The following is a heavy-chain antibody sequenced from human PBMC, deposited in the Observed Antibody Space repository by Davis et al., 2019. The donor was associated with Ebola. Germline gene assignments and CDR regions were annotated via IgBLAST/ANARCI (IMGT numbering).Heavy chain of an antibody. CDR3: VPGTWI. CDR2: ISSRGDTT. CDR1: GFSFSTYA. V-gene: IGHV3-23*01. D-gene: IGHD5-18*01. J-gene: IGHJ4*02. Sequence: PSETLSLTCVASGFSFSTYAMSWVRQAPGKGLECVSGISSRGDTTFYADSVKGRFTVSRDNSNNSLYLQMNTLRVEDTAIYYCVPGTWIRGQGTLVTVSS.